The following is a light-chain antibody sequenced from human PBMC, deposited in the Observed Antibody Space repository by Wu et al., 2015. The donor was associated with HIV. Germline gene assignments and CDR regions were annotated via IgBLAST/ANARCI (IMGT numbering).Light chain of an antibody. CDR3: QQYNNWPRT. CDR1: QSIGTN. V-gene: IGKV3D-15*01. CDR2: GAS. Sequence: EIVLTQSPDTLSASPGERATLSCRASQSIGTNLAWYQQKPGQPPNLLIYGASNRATGIPARFSGSGSGTEFALTISSLQSEDFAVYYCQQYNNWPRTFGQGTKVEIK. J-gene: IGKJ1*01.